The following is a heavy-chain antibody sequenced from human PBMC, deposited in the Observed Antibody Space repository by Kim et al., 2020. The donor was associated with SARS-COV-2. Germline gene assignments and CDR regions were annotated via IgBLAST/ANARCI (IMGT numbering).Heavy chain of an antibody. CDR3: ATVCSGRGTSGS. J-gene: IGHJ4*02. CDR1: GFTFGSYS. CDR2: ISSTSSYI. V-gene: IGHV3-21*01. D-gene: IGHD3-10*02. Sequence: GGSLRLSCAASGFTFGSYSMNWVRQAPGKGLEWVSFISSTSSYIHYLDSVKGRFTVSRDNAKNSLYLQMNSLRPEDTAVYYCATVCSGRGTSGSWGQGTLVTVSS.